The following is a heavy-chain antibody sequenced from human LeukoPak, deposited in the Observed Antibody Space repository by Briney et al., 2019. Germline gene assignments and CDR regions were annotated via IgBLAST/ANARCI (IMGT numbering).Heavy chain of an antibody. Sequence: PGGSLRLSCAASGFTFSDYYMSWIRQAPGKGLEWVSYISSSGSTIYYADSVKGRFTISRDNAKNSLYPQMNSLRAEDTAVYYCASPLLYCSSTSCYGDYWGQGTLVTVSS. V-gene: IGHV3-11*01. CDR1: GFTFSDYY. D-gene: IGHD2-2*01. J-gene: IGHJ4*02. CDR3: ASPLLYCSSTSCYGDY. CDR2: ISSSGSTI.